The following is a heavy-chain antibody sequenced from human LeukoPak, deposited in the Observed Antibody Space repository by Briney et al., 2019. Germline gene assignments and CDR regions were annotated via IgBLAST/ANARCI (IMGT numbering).Heavy chain of an antibody. D-gene: IGHD3-22*01. V-gene: IGHV3-21*01. CDR2: ISSSSSYI. J-gene: IGHJ4*02. Sequence: GGSLRLSCAASGFTFSSYSMNWVRQAPGKGLEWVSSISSSSSYIYYADSVKGRFTISRDNAKNSLYLQMNSLRAEDTAVYYCARGDDSWDPFDFDYWGQGTLVTVSS. CDR3: ARGDDSWDPFDFDY. CDR1: GFTFSSYS.